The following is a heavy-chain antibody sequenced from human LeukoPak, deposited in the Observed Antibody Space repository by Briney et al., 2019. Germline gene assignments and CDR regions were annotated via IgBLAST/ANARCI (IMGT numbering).Heavy chain of an antibody. CDR3: ASSSGSYTEFDY. V-gene: IGHV3-21*01. J-gene: IGHJ4*02. CDR2: ISSSSSYI. D-gene: IGHD3-10*01. Sequence: GGSLRLSCAASGFTFSSYSMNWVRQAPGKGLEWVSSISSSSSYIYYADSVKGRFTISRDNAKNSLYLQMNSLRAEDTAVYYCASSSGSYTEFDYWGQGTLVTVSS. CDR1: GFTFSSYS.